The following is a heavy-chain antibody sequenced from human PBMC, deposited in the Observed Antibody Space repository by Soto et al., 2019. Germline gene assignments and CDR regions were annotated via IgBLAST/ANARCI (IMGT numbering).Heavy chain of an antibody. CDR2: IIPIFGTA. V-gene: IGHV1-69*13. CDR3: ARSTVAPETGDH. CDR1: GGTFSSYA. Sequence: SVKVSCKASGGTFSSYAISWVRQAPGQGLEWMGGIIPIFGTANYAQKFQGRVTITADESTSTAHLELTSLTSDDTAVYYCARSTVAPETGDHCVQGTLVTVSP. J-gene: IGHJ4*02. D-gene: IGHD7-27*01.